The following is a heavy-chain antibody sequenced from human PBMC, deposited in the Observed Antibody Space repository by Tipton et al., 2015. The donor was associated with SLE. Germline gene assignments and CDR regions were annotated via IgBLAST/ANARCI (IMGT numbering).Heavy chain of an antibody. J-gene: IGHJ4*02. V-gene: IGHV4-39*07. CDR3: ARDSFSSFSDSTGYEVGLWYLDY. D-gene: IGHD3-22*01. CDR2: IYYSGST. CDR1: GVSIRRRRYY. Sequence: TLSLTCTVSGVSIRRRRYYWGWIRQSAGKGVEWIGYIYYSGSTYYNPSLKSRVTISVDTSNNQFSLKLSSVTAADTAVYYCARDSFSSFSDSTGYEVGLWYLDYWGQGTLVTVSS.